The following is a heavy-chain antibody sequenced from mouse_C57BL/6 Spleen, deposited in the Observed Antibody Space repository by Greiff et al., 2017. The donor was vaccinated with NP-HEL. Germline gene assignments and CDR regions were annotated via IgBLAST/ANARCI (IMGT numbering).Heavy chain of an antibody. V-gene: IGHV1-50*01. CDR3: ARKGYGSSLYWYFDV. CDR2: IDPSDSYT. D-gene: IGHD1-1*01. CDR1: GYTFTSYW. J-gene: IGHJ1*03. Sequence: VQLQQPGAELVKPGASVKLSCKASGYTFTSYWMQWVKQRPGQGLEWIGEIDPSDSYTNYNQKFKGKATLTVDTSSSTAYMQLSSLTSEDSAVYYCARKGYGSSLYWYFDVWGTGTTVTVSS.